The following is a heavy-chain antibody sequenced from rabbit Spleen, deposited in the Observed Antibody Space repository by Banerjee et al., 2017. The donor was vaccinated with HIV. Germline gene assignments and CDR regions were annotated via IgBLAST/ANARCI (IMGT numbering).Heavy chain of an antibody. J-gene: IGHJ6*01. D-gene: IGHD8-1*01. CDR3: ARDSGSSFSSYGMDL. Sequence: QQQLVESGGGLVKPGASLTLTCKASGFSFNDDYVMCWVRQSPGKGLEWIACMDIGSSGFTYFASWAKGRFTISKTSSTTVTLQMTSLTAADTATYFCARDSGSSFSSYGMDLWGPGTLVTVS. CDR1: GFSFNDDYV. V-gene: IGHV1S45*01. CDR2: MDIGSSGFT.